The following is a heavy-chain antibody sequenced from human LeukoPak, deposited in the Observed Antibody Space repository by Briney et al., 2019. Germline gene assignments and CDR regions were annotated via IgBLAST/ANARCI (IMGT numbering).Heavy chain of an antibody. V-gene: IGHV3-64*01. D-gene: IGHD1-26*01. CDR3: ARLFAAVGATFLDY. CDR2: ISSNGGST. Sequence: GGSLRLSCAASGFTFSSYAMHWVRQAPGKGLEHVSAISSNGGSTYYANSVKGRFTISRDNSKNTLYLQMGSLRAEDMAVYYCARLFAAVGATFLDYWGQGTLVTVSS. J-gene: IGHJ4*02. CDR1: GFTFSSYA.